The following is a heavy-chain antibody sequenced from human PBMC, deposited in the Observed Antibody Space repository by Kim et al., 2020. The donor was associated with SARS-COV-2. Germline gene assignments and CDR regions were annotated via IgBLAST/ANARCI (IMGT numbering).Heavy chain of an antibody. V-gene: IGHV4-59*01. CDR3: ARWNAYDFWSGYYTDDAFDI. J-gene: IGHJ3*02. Sequence: RVTISVDTSKNQFSLKLSSVTAADTAVYYCARWNAYDFWSGYYTDDAFDIWGQGTMVTVSS. D-gene: IGHD3-3*01.